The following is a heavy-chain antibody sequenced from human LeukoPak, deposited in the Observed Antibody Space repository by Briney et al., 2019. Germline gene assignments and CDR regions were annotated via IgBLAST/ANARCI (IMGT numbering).Heavy chain of an antibody. V-gene: IGHV3-30*04. D-gene: IGHD2-15*01. CDR2: ISSDGNNK. CDR3: ESRGYCSGGSCYSGVF. Sequence: GGSLRLSCTASGFTFSIYPMNWVRQAPGKGLEGVAVISSDGNNKNYADSGKGRFTISRDNSKNTLYLEVNSLRAEDTAVYYCESRGYCSGGSCYSGVFGGQGTLVAVSS. CDR1: GFTFSIYP. J-gene: IGHJ4*02.